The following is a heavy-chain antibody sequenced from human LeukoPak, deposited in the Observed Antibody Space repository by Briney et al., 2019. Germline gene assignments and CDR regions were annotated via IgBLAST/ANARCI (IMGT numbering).Heavy chain of an antibody. CDR2: IYYSGST. Sequence: SETLSLTRTVSGGSISGSSYYWGWIRQPPGKGLEWIGNIYYSGSTYYNPSLKSRVTISVDTSRNHFSLRLSSVTAADTAVYYCARRLSGYTFDYWGQGTLVTVSS. CDR3: ARRLSGYTFDY. V-gene: IGHV4-39*01. D-gene: IGHD3-16*02. J-gene: IGHJ4*02. CDR1: GGSISGSSYY.